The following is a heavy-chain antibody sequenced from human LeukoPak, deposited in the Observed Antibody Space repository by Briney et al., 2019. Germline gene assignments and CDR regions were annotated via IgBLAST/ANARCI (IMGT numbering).Heavy chain of an antibody. CDR1: GGSINNYY. V-gene: IGHV4-59*08. J-gene: IGHJ4*02. CDR2: IYYTGST. CDR3: ARHQGHDFYDSSGYYSFDY. D-gene: IGHD3-22*01. Sequence: SETLSLTCIVSGGSINNYYWSWIRQPPGKGLEWTGYIYYTGSTNYSPSLKSRVTISADTSKNQFSLKLRSVTAADTAVYFCARHQGHDFYDSSGYYSFDYWGQGTLVTVSS.